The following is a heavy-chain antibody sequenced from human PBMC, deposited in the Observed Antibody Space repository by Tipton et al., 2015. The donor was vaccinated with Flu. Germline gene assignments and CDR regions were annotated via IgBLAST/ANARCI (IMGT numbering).Heavy chain of an antibody. CDR1: GFTFNIFA. CDR3: TRKLKGVGRDSSSPFDL. Sequence: SLRLSCALSGFTFNIFAMNWVRQAPGKGLEWVSTIDGSGRNRYYADSVKGRFTIPEDSSKNTVYLQMNSLRAEDTAVYYCTRKLKGVGRDSSSPFDLWGQGTLVTVSS. J-gene: IGHJ4*02. CDR2: IDGSGRNR. V-gene: IGHV3-23*01. D-gene: IGHD6-6*01.